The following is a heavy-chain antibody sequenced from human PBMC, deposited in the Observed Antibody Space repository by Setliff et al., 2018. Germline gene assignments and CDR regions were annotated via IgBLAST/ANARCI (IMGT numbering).Heavy chain of an antibody. CDR3: AQTKGFKDGWFDP. V-gene: IGHV1-2*02. Sequence: ASVKVSCKASEYSFTGYYVHWVRQAPGQGLEWMGWINPNSDGTKYAQQFQGRVTLTRDTSITTVYMELSRLRSDDTAVCYCAQTKGFKDGWFDPWGQGTLVTAPQ. CDR2: INPNSDGT. J-gene: IGHJ5*02. CDR1: EYSFTGYY.